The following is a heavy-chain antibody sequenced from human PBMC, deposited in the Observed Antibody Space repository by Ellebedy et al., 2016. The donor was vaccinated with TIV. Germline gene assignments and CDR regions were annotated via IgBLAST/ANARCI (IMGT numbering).Heavy chain of an antibody. Sequence: GGSLRLSXAASGFSFSNSVLHWVRQAPGKGLEWVAGISHDGNGLYYVDSVKGRFTISRDNAKNSLYLQMNSLRDEDTAVYYCARRFYSDTTGFHPYDYWGQGTLVTVSS. V-gene: IGHV3-30*03. CDR2: ISHDGNGL. CDR1: GFSFSNSV. D-gene: IGHD3-22*01. J-gene: IGHJ4*02. CDR3: ARRFYSDTTGFHPYDY.